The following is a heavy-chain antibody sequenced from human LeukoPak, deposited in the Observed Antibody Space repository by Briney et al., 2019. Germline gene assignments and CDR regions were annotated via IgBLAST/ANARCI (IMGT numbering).Heavy chain of an antibody. V-gene: IGHV4-34*01. Sequence: SSETPSLTCAVYGGSFSGYYWSWIRQPPGKGLEWIGEINHSGSTNYNPSLKSRVTISVDTSKNQFSLKLSSVTAADTAVYYCARAHYYDSSGYYPFDYWGQGTLVTVSS. J-gene: IGHJ4*02. CDR1: GGSFSGYY. CDR3: ARAHYYDSSGYYPFDY. D-gene: IGHD3-22*01. CDR2: INHSGST.